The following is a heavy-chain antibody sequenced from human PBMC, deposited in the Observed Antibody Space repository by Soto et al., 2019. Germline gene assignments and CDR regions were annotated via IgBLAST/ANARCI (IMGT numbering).Heavy chain of an antibody. CDR2: TYYRSKWYN. J-gene: IGHJ3*02. CDR1: ADSLSSNSAA. V-gene: IGHV6-1*01. Sequence: SQTLSLTCSISADSLSSNSAAWIWIRQSPSRGLEWLGRTYYRSKWYNDNAVAVKSRITINADTSTNQFSLQLNSMTPVDTAVYYCARDLLMVYASWSRAFDIWGQGTMVTIS. D-gene: IGHD2-8*02. CDR3: ARDLLMVYASWSRAFDI.